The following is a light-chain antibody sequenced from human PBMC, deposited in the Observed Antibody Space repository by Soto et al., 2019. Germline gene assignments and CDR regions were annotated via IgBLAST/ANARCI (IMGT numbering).Light chain of an antibody. CDR3: AAWDDSLNGPLYV. CDR2: SNN. V-gene: IGLV1-44*01. J-gene: IGLJ1*01. Sequence: QSVLTQPPSASGTPGQRVTISCSGSSSNIGSNTVNWYQQLPGTAPKLLIDSNNQRPSGVPDRVSGAKSGTSASLAISGLQSEDEDDYYCAAWDDSLNGPLYVFGTGTKLTVL. CDR1: SSNIGSNT.